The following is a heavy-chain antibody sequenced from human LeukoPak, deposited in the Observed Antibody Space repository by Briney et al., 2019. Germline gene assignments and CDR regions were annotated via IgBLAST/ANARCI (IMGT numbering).Heavy chain of an antibody. Sequence: ASVTVSCKASGYTFTCYYMHWVRHAPAQGLEWMGIINPSGGSTSYAQKFQGRVTMTRDTSTSTVYMELSSLRSEDTAVDYCARDRDIVSRSRSPSSVDYWGQGTLVTVSS. V-gene: IGHV1-46*01. CDR3: ARDRDIVSRSRSPSSVDY. CDR1: GYTFTCYY. CDR2: INPSGGST. J-gene: IGHJ4*02. D-gene: IGHD5-12*01.